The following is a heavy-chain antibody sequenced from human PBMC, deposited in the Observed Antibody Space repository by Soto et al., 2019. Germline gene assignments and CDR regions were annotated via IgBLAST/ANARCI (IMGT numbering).Heavy chain of an antibody. CDR1: GFTFSSYD. D-gene: IGHD3-10*01. Sequence: GGSLRLSCAASGFTFSSYDMHWVRQATGKGLEWVSAIGTAGDTYYPGSVKGRFTISRENAKNSLYLQMNSLRAGDTAVYYCAREAAYYGSRRVKRSFAFDIWGQGTMVTVSS. V-gene: IGHV3-13*01. J-gene: IGHJ3*02. CDR3: AREAAYYGSRRVKRSFAFDI. CDR2: IGTAGDT.